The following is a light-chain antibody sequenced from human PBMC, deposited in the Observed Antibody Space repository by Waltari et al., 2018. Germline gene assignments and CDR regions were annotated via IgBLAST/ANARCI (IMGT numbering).Light chain of an antibody. V-gene: IGKV1-6*01. Sequence: AIQMTKSPSSLPAYVEERFTITCRASQGIRTELGWYQQIPGTAPKLLIYASTLEFGVPSRFSGSGSGTDFSLTIDGLQPEDFATYYCLQDYNYPLTFGGGTKVEIK. CDR1: QGIRTE. CDR2: AS. CDR3: LQDYNYPLT. J-gene: IGKJ4*01.